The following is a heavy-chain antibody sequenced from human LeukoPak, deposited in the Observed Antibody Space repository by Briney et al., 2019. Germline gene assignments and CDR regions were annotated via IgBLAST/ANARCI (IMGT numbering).Heavy chain of an antibody. J-gene: IGHJ4*02. CDR2: ITGSGGST. Sequence: GGPLRLSCAASGFTFSSYAMTWVRQAPGKGLEWVSAITGSGGSTYYADSVKGRFTISRDNSKNTLYLQMNSLRAEDTAIYYCAKDGTYGDSFFDYWGRGTLFTVSS. D-gene: IGHD5-24*01. CDR1: GFTFSSYA. V-gene: IGHV3-23*01. CDR3: AKDGTYGDSFFDY.